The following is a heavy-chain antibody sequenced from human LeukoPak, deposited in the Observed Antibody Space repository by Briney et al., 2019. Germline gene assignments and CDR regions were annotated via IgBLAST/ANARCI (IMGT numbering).Heavy chain of an antibody. CDR2: INPNTGGT. Sequence: ASVKVSCKASGYTFTGYYMHWVRQAPGQGLEWMGWINPNTGGTNYAQKFQGRVTMTRDTSISTAYMDLSGLRSDDTAVYYCARRDPSGILTGYYWFDPWGQGTLVTVSS. J-gene: IGHJ5*02. CDR3: ARRDPSGILTGYYWFDP. D-gene: IGHD3-9*01. CDR1: GYTFTGYY. V-gene: IGHV1-2*02.